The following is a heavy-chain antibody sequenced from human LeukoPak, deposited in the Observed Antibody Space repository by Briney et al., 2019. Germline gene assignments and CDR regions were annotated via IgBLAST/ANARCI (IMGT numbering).Heavy chain of an antibody. D-gene: IGHD5-18*01. Sequence: ASVKVSCKASGYTFTMYDINWVRQATGQGLGWMGWMNPNSGNTGYAQKFQGRVTMTRNTSISTAYMELSSLRSEDTAVYYCARRNTGVVAGLDCWGQGTLVTVSS. J-gene: IGHJ4*02. V-gene: IGHV1-8*01. CDR2: MNPNSGNT. CDR3: ARRNTGVVAGLDC. CDR1: GYTFTMYD.